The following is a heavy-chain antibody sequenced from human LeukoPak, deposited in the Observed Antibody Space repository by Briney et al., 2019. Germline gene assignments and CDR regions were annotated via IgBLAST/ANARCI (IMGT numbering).Heavy chain of an antibody. Sequence: GASVKVSCKAPGGTFSSYAISWVRQAPGQGLEWMGGIIPIFGTANYAQKFQGRVTITTDESTSTAYMELSSLRSEDTAVYYCARGVGYSGSSDYWGQGTLVTVSS. CDR3: ARGVGYSGSSDY. J-gene: IGHJ4*02. V-gene: IGHV1-69*05. D-gene: IGHD1-26*01. CDR2: IIPIFGTA. CDR1: GGTFSSYA.